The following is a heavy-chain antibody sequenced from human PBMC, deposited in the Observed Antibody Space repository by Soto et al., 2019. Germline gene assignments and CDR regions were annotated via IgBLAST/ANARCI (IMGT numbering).Heavy chain of an antibody. Sequence: SETLSLTCAVYGGSFSGYYWSWIRQPPGKGLEWIGEINHSGSTNYNPSLKSRVTISVDTSKNQFSLKLSSVTAADTAVYYCARELRGRYRRRWYYYGMDVWGQGTTVTVSS. J-gene: IGHJ6*02. V-gene: IGHV4-34*01. CDR3: ARELRGRYRRRWYYYGMDV. CDR1: GGSFSGYY. CDR2: INHSGST. D-gene: IGHD5-12*01.